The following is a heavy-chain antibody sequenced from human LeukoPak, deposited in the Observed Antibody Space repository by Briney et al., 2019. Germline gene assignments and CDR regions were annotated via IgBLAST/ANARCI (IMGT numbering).Heavy chain of an antibody. CDR1: GFTFSNYW. D-gene: IGHD3-10*01. CDR2: IKQDGSEK. V-gene: IGHV3-7*01. CDR3: ARVPWHYGSGSYYKSYYFDY. J-gene: IGHJ4*02. Sequence: GGSLRLSCAASGFTFSNYWMSWVCQAPGKGLEWVANIKQDGSEKYYVDSVKGRFTISRDNAKNSLYLQMNSLRVEDTAVYYCARVPWHYGSGSYYKSYYFDYWGQGTLVTVSS.